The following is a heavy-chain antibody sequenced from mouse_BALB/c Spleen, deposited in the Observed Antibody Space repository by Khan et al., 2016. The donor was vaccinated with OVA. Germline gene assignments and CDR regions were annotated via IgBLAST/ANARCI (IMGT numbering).Heavy chain of an antibody. V-gene: IGHV1S81*02. Sequence: QVQLQQSGAELVNPGTSVKLSCKASGYTFTNYWVHWVRQRPGQGLGWIGEIYPGDGRTIYNEQFTHKSTLTVDRSSSTAYMQLSSLTSEDSAVYYCARNAYYGNDFDSWGQGTTLTVSS. J-gene: IGHJ2*01. CDR3: ARNAYYGNDFDS. D-gene: IGHD2-10*01. CDR2: IYPGDGRT. CDR1: GYTFTNYW.